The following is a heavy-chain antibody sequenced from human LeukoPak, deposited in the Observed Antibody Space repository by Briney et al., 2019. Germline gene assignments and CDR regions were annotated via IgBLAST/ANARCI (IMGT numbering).Heavy chain of an antibody. Sequence: ASVKVSCRASGYTFTSYYMHWVRQAPGQGLEWMGIINPSSGSTAYAQKFQGRVTMTRDTSTSTVHMELSSLTSEDTAVYYCARDGSSQHTELHNWVGLWGPGTLVTVSS. CDR2: INPSSGST. D-gene: IGHD1-26*01. CDR3: ARDGSSQHTELHNWVGL. CDR1: GYTFTSYY. J-gene: IGHJ5*02. V-gene: IGHV1-46*01.